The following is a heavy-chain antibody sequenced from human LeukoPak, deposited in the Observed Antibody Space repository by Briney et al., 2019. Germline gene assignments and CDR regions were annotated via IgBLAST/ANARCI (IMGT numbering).Heavy chain of an antibody. CDR3: VKMPNWGSGY. J-gene: IGHJ4*02. V-gene: IGHV3-64D*09. Sequence: GGSLRLSCSASGLTFSSYAMHWVRQAPGKGLEYVSGISGNGGTTSYADSLKGRFTISRDNSKNTLYLQMSSLRAEDTAVYYCVKMPNWGSGYWGQGTLVTVSS. CDR2: ISGNGGTT. CDR1: GLTFSSYA. D-gene: IGHD7-27*01.